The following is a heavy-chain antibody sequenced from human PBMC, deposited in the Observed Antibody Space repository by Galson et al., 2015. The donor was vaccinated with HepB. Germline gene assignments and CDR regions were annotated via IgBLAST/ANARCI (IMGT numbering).Heavy chain of an antibody. J-gene: IGHJ5*02. CDR3: ARDWLLRYCSGGSCPTQT. D-gene: IGHD2-15*01. Sequence: SVKVSCKASGGTFSSYAISWVRQAPGQGLEWMGGIIPIFGTANYAQKFQGRVTITADESTSTAYMELSSLRSEDTAVYYCARDWLLRYCSGGSCPTQTWGQGTLVTVSS. CDR2: IIPIFGTA. CDR1: GGTFSSYA. V-gene: IGHV1-69*13.